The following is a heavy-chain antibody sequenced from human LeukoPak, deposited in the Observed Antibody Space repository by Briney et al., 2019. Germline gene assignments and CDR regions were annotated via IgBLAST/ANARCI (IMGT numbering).Heavy chain of an antibody. V-gene: IGHV3-7*01. CDR3: ARDWVSYYYGMDV. CDR2: IKQDGSEK. Sequence: GGSLGLSCAASGFTFSSYWMSWVRQAPGKGLEWVANIKQDGSEKYYVDSVKGRFTISRDNAKNSLYLQMNSLRAEDTAVYYCARDWVSYYYGMDVWGQGTTVTVSS. J-gene: IGHJ6*02. CDR1: GFTFSSYW. D-gene: IGHD7-27*01.